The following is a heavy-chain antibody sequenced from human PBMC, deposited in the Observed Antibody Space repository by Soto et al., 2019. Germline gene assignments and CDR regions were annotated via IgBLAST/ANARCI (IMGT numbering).Heavy chain of an antibody. V-gene: IGHV1-18*01. CDR3: VMVDNYVTPTPQDV. Sequence: QVQLVQSGDEVKKPGPSVKVSCKASGYIFVNYGTAWVRQAPGQGLEWMGWISPYTGNTHSATKVQGRLTMTTDTSTSTAYMDLGSLTSDDTAVYYCVMVDNYVTPTPQDVWGQGTTVTVSS. CDR1: GYIFVNYG. D-gene: IGHD3-16*01. J-gene: IGHJ6*02. CDR2: ISPYTGNT.